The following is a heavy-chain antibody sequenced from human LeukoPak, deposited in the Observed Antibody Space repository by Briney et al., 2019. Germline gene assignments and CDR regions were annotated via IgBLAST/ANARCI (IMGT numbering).Heavy chain of an antibody. V-gene: IGHV3-30*03. J-gene: IGHJ5*02. CDR3: VVDFQYNCP. CDR1: GFTFSSHG. CDR2: ISYDGSNK. Sequence: PGGSLRLSCAASGFTFSSHGMHWVRQAPGKGLEWVAVISYDGSNKYYADSVKGRFTISRDNAKNTLYLQMNSPRIEDTAVYYCVVDFQYNCPWGQGTLVTVSS. D-gene: IGHD1-1*01.